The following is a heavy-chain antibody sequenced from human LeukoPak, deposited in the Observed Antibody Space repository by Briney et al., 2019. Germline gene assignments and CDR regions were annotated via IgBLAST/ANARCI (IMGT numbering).Heavy chain of an antibody. D-gene: IGHD2-2*01. CDR1: GGSISSSSYY. CDR3: ARQLGYCSSTSCYADKVDY. J-gene: IGHJ4*02. CDR2: IYYSGST. Sequence: SETLPLTCTVSGGSISSSSYYWGWIRQPPGKGLEWIGSIYYSGSTYYNPSLKSRVTISVDTSKNQFSLKLSSVTAADTAVYYCARQLGYCSSTSCYADKVDYWGQGTLVTVSP. V-gene: IGHV4-39*01.